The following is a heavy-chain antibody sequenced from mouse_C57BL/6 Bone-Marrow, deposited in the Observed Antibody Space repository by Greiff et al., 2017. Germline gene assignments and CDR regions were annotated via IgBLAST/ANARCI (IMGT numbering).Heavy chain of an antibody. V-gene: IGHV1-49*01. D-gene: IGHD2-3*01. CDR3: ARSRWLLQYFDV. CDR1: YFAFMASA. J-gene: IGHJ1*03. Sequence: LQQSGAELVRPGSSVKLSCKDSYFAFMASAMHWVKQRPGHGLEWIGSFTMYSDATEYSENFTGKATLTANTSSSTPYMELSSLTSEDSAVYYFARSRWLLQYFDVWGTGTTVTVSS. CDR2: FTMYSDAT.